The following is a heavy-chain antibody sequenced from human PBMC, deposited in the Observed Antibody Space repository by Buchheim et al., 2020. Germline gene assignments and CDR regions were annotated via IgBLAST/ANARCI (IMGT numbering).Heavy chain of an antibody. D-gene: IGHD3-3*01. Sequence: QVQLVQSGAEVKKPGASVKVSCKASGYTFTSYYMHWMRQAPGQGLEWMGIINPSGGSTSYAQKFQGRVTMTRDTSTSTVYMELSSLRSEDTAVYYCARELRFLEWLLDPYYYYYMDVWGKGTT. CDR3: ARELRFLEWLLDPYYYYYMDV. CDR1: GYTFTSYY. V-gene: IGHV1-46*01. CDR2: INPSGGST. J-gene: IGHJ6*03.